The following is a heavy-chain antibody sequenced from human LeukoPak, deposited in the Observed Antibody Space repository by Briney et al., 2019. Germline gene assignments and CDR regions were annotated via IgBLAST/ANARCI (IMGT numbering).Heavy chain of an antibody. D-gene: IGHD2-15*01. CDR1: GFTFSGYW. Sequence: PGGSLRLSCAASGFTFSGYWMHWVRQAPGKGLVWVSGIDSHGSSTYSADSAKGRFTISRDNAKNTLYLQMNSLRAEDTAVYYCARDTHSCFDYWGHGAPVTVSS. J-gene: IGHJ4*01. CDR3: ARDTHSCFDY. V-gene: IGHV3-74*01. CDR2: IDSHGSST.